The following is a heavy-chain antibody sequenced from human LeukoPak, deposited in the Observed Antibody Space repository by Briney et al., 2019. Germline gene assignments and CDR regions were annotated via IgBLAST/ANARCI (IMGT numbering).Heavy chain of an antibody. CDR2: IYYSGST. D-gene: IGHD2-2*01. V-gene: IGHV4-39*01. J-gene: IGHJ4*02. CDR1: GGSISSSSYY. CDR3: VRSTNHADFDS. Sequence: SETLSLTCTVSGGSISSSSYYWGWIRQPPGKGLEWIGSIYYSGSTYYNPSLKSRVTISVDTSKNQFSLKLSSVTATDTAVYYCVRSTNHADFDSWGQGTLVTVSS.